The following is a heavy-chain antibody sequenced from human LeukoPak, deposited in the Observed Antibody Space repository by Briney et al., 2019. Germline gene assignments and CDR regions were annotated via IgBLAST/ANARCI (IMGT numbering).Heavy chain of an antibody. D-gene: IGHD4-17*01. CDR2: ISGSGGST. CDR1: GFTFSSYA. J-gene: IGHJ4*02. V-gene: IGHV3-23*01. CDR3: AKVPPLGYGDYVHLFDY. Sequence: QPGGSLRLSCAASGFTFSSYAMSWVRQAPGKGLEWVSAISGSGGSTYYADSVKGRFTISRDNSKNTLYLQMNSLRAEDTAVYYCAKVPPLGYGDYVHLFDYWGQGTLVTVSS.